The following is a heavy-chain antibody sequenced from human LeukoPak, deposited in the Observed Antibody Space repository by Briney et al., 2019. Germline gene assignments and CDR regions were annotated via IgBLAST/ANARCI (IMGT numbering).Heavy chain of an antibody. CDR1: GFTFNTAW. CDR2: IKSKTDGGTT. CDR3: TADLRL. J-gene: IGHJ1*01. Sequence: SGGSLRLSCAVSGFTFNTAWMSWVRQAPGKGLEYIGRIKSKTDGGTTYYAAPVKGRFTISRDDSKNTLYLRMNGLKIEDTALYYCTADLRLWGQGTLVTVSS. D-gene: IGHD3-16*01. V-gene: IGHV3-15*01.